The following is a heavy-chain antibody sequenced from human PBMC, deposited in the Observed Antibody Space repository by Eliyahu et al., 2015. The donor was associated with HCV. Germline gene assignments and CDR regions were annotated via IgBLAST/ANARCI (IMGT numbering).Heavy chain of an antibody. CDR1: GFTXXDYA. CDR2: XSWNSGSI. Sequence: EVQLVESGGGLVQXGRSLRLSCXASGFTXXDYAXHWVRQVPGKGLEWVSGXSWNSGSIGYADSVKGRFTISRDNAKNSLYLQMNSLRAEDTALYYCAKLGGFVVPAARSDAFDIWGQGTMVTVSS. D-gene: IGHD2-2*01. J-gene: IGHJ3*02. V-gene: IGHV3-9*01. CDR3: AKLGGFVVPAARSDAFDI.